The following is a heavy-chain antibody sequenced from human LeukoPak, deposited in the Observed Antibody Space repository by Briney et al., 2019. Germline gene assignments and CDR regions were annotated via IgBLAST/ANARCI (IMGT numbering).Heavy chain of an antibody. CDR2: IYYSGST. CDR3: ARSSTAARPLDY. J-gene: IGHJ4*02. Sequence: KASETLSLTCTVSGGSISSSSYYWGWLRQPPGKGLEWIGSIYYSGSTYYNPSLKSRVTISVDTSKNQFSLKLSSVTAADTAVYYCARSSTAARPLDYWGQGTLVTVSS. D-gene: IGHD6-6*01. V-gene: IGHV4-39*01. CDR1: GGSISSSSYY.